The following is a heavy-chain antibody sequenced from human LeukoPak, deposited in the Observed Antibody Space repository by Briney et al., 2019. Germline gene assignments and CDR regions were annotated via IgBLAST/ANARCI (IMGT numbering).Heavy chain of an antibody. CDR1: GFTFSSYA. CDR2: ISYDGSNK. J-gene: IGHJ4*02. D-gene: IGHD6-13*01. V-gene: IGHV3-30-3*01. Sequence: GGSLRLPCAASGFTFSSYAMHWVRQAPGKGLEWVAVISYDGSNKYYADSVKGRFTISRDNSKNTLYLQMNSLRAEDTAVYYCASYSSSWLMYYFDYWGQGTLVTVSS. CDR3: ASYSSSWLMYYFDY.